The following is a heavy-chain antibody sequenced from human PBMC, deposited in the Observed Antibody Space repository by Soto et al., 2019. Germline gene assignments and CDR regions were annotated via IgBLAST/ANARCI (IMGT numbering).Heavy chain of an antibody. Sequence: PGESLKISCKGSGYSFTSYWIGWVRQMPGKGLEWMGIIYPGDSDTRYSPSFQGQVTISDDKFISTAYLQWSSLKASDTAMYYCVRLGYYDSSGFLSGMGVWGQGTTVPVSS. V-gene: IGHV5-51*01. D-gene: IGHD3-22*01. CDR1: GYSFTSYW. J-gene: IGHJ6*02. CDR3: VRLGYYDSSGFLSGMGV. CDR2: IYPGDSDT.